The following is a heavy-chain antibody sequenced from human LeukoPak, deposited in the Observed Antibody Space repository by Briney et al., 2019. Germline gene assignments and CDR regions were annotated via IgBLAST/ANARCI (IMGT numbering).Heavy chain of an antibody. Sequence: ASVKVSCKASGYTSTSYGISWVRQAPGQGLEWMGWISAYNGNTNYAQKLQGRVTMTTDTSTSTAYMELRSLRSDDTAVYYCARGCSSTSCFDYYYYGMDVWGQGTTVTVSS. CDR1: GYTSTSYG. CDR3: ARGCSSTSCFDYYYYGMDV. D-gene: IGHD2-2*01. CDR2: ISAYNGNT. V-gene: IGHV1-18*01. J-gene: IGHJ6*02.